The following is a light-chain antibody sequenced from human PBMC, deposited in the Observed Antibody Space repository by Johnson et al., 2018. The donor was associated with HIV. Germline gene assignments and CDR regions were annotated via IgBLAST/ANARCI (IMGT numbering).Light chain of an antibody. CDR1: SSNIGSNS. V-gene: IGLV1-51*02. CDR3: GTWDSSLGV. CDR2: ENN. J-gene: IGLJ1*01. Sequence: QSVLTQPPSVSAAPGQKVTISCSGRSSNIGSNSVSWYQQLPGTAPKLLIYENNKRPSGIPDRFSASKSGTSATMSITDRQTGDEADYYCGTWDSSLGVFGTGTKVTVL.